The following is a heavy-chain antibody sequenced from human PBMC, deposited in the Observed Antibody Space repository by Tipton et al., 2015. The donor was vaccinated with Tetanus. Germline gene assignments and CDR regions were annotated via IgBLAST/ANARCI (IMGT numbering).Heavy chain of an antibody. CDR3: VKDRGTQSGSGTYNFDF. Sequence: SLRLSCADTGFRFSSDWMGWVRQAAGKGLEWVAHINRDGSEKACADAVQGRFSISRDNDKNTLYLDMHSLGAEDTAVYHCVKDRGTQSGSGTYNFDFWGQGTLVTVSS. J-gene: IGHJ4*02. CDR1: GFRFSSDW. V-gene: IGHV3-7*01. CDR2: INRDGSEK. D-gene: IGHD3-10*01.